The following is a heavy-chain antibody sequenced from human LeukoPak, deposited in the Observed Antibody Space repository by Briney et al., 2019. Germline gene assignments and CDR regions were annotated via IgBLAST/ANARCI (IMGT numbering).Heavy chain of an antibody. D-gene: IGHD2-15*01. CDR3: ATVVGCSGGSCYSLDGYGFDY. CDR2: FDPEDGET. CDR1: GYTLTELS. V-gene: IGHV1-24*01. Sequence: ASEKVSCKVSGYTLTELSMHWVRQAPGKGLEWMGGFDPEDGETIYAQKFQGRVTMTEDTSTDTAYMELSSLRSEDTAVYYCATVVGCSGGSCYSLDGYGFDYWGQGTLVTVSS. J-gene: IGHJ4*02.